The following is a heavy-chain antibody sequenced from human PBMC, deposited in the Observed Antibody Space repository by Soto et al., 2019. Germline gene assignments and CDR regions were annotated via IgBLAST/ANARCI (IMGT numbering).Heavy chain of an antibody. CDR2: IDNSGRT. V-gene: IGHV4-30-4*01. J-gene: IGHJ6*02. CDR1: CGSFSTGDYY. Sequence: TSETLSLTCSVSCGSFSTGDYYWSWIRQSPGKGLEWIGFIDNSGRTYDNPSLKSRVTISVDTSKKQFSLRVRSVTAADTAVYYCARGGYSYGYPDGMDVWGQGTTVTVSS. CDR3: ARGGYSYGYPDGMDV. D-gene: IGHD5-18*01.